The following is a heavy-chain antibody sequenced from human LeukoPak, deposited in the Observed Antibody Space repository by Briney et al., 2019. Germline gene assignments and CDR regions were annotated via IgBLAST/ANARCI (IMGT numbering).Heavy chain of an antibody. D-gene: IGHD3-10*02. CDR3: AELGITMIGGV. CDR2: ISSSGSTI. CDR1: KFTFGDYA. J-gene: IGHJ6*04. V-gene: IGHV3-48*03. Sequence: GGSLRLSRIVSKFTFGDYAMNWVRQAPGKGPEWVSYISSSGSTIYYADSVKGRFTISRDNAKNSLYLQMNSLRAEDTAVYYCAELGITMIGGVWGKGTTVTISS.